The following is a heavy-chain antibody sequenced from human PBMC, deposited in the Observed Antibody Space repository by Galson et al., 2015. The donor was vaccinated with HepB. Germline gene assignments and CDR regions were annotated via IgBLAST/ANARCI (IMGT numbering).Heavy chain of an antibody. J-gene: IGHJ6*02. V-gene: IGHV3-9*01. Sequence: SLRLSCAASGFTFDDYAMHWVRQAPGKGLEWVSGISWNSGSIGYADSVKGRFTISRDNAKNSLYLQMNSLRAEDTALYYCAKDIPIYGYYDSSGYEHYYGMDVWGQGTTVTVSS. CDR3: AKDIPIYGYYDSSGYEHYYGMDV. CDR2: ISWNSGSI. D-gene: IGHD3-22*01. CDR1: GFTFDDYA.